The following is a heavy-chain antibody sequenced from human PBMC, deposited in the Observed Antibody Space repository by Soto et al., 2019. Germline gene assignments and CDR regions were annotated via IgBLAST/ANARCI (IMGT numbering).Heavy chain of an antibody. CDR3: ARGGRRGPPPTPYNWFDL. Sequence: SETLSLTCTVSGGSISSGGYYWSWIRQHPGKGLEWIGYIYYSGSTYYNPSLKSRVTISVDTSKNQFSLKLSSVTAADTAVYYCARGGRRGPPPTPYNWFDLWGQGTTVTVSS. CDR1: GGSISSGGYY. CDR2: IYYSGST. J-gene: IGHJ5*01. V-gene: IGHV4-31*03. D-gene: IGHD3-10*01.